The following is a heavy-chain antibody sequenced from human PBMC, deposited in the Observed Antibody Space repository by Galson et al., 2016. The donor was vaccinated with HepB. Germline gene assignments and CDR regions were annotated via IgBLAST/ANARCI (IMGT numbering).Heavy chain of an antibody. CDR1: GFSLTTTGVS. CDR3: AHRGAEAEFEP. Sequence: PALVKPTQTLTLTCTFSGFSLTTTGVSVAWIRQPPGGAPEWLALIFWDDDKRYNPSLKSRLTISKDTSKKQVVLSMTNIDPVDTATYYCAHRGAEAEFEPWGQGTLVTVSS. J-gene: IGHJ5*02. V-gene: IGHV2-5*02. D-gene: IGHD3-16*01. CDR2: IFWDDDK.